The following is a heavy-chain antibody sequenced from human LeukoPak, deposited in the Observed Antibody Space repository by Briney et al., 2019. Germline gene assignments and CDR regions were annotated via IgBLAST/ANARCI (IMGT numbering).Heavy chain of an antibody. CDR3: ARAVYGFDAFDI. Sequence: PGGPLRLSCAASGFSFNNYRMNWVRQAPGKGLEWVSSISSSSSYIYYADSVKGRFTISRDNAKNSLYLQMNSLRAEDTAVYYCARAVYGFDAFDIWGQGTMVTVSS. CDR1: GFSFNNYR. D-gene: IGHD4-17*01. J-gene: IGHJ3*02. CDR2: ISSSSSYI. V-gene: IGHV3-21*01.